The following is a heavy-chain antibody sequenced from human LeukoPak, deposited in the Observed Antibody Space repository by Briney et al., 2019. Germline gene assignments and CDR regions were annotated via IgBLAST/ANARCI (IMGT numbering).Heavy chain of an antibody. D-gene: IGHD5-24*01. Sequence: PSETLSLTCTVSGGSISSYYWSWIRQPPGKGLEWIGYIYYSGSTNYNSSLKGRVTISVDTSKNQFSLKLSSVTAADTAVYYCARVSPFYNYDYWGQGTLVTVSS. CDR1: GGSISSYY. J-gene: IGHJ4*02. CDR2: IYYSGST. CDR3: ARVSPFYNYDY. V-gene: IGHV4-59*01.